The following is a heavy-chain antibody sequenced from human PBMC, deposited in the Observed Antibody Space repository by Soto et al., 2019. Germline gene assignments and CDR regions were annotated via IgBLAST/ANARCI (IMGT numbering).Heavy chain of an antibody. D-gene: IGHD3-10*01. CDR1: GDSISGGGFS. J-gene: IGHJ4*01. Sequence: LTCAVSGDSISGGGFSWNWIRQSPGKGLEWIGYIYPSGTSYYNPSLKSRVTISVDKSQNQFSLRLSSMTAADTAVYYCARGHYFGSGSTDWGHGTLVTVSS. CDR2: IYPSGTS. CDR3: ARGHYFGSGSTD. V-gene: IGHV4-30-2*06.